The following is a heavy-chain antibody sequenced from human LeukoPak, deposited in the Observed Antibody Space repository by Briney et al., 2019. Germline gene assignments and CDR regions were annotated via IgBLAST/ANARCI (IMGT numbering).Heavy chain of an antibody. CDR1: GFTFNNYG. CDR2: ISYDGSNK. V-gene: IGHV3-30*18. CDR3: AKERVPVRYYGMDV. Sequence: GGSLRLSCAVSGFTFNNYGMHWVRQASGKGLEWVAVISYDGSNKYYADSVRGRFTISRDNSKNTLYLQMNSLRAEDTAVYYCAKERVPVRYYGMDVWGQGTTVTVSS. J-gene: IGHJ6*02.